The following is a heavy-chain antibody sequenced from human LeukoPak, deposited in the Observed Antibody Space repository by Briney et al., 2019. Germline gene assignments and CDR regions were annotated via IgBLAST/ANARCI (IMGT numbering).Heavy chain of an antibody. CDR3: ARADTHHTHSSRWHFDY. J-gene: IGHJ4*02. V-gene: IGHV4-59*01. D-gene: IGHD6-13*01. Sequence: PSETLSLTCTVSGGSISSFYWSWIRQPPGKGLEWIGYISYSGRTNYNPSLKSRVTISVDTSKNQFSLKVTSVTAADTAVYYCARADTHHTHSSRWHFDYWGQGSLVTVSS. CDR1: GGSISSFY. CDR2: ISYSGRT.